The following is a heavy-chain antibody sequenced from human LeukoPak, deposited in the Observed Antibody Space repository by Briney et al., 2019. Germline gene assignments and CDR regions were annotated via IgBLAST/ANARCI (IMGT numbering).Heavy chain of an antibody. D-gene: IGHD3-3*01. CDR3: ATDNIWSGYLIDY. Sequence: PGGSLRLSCAASGFTFSSYAMSWVRQAPGKGLEWVSAISGSGGSTYYADSVKGRFTISRDNSKNTLYLQMNSLRAEDTAVYYCATDNIWSGYLIDYWGQGTLVTVSS. CDR2: ISGSGGST. V-gene: IGHV3-23*01. CDR1: GFTFSSYA. J-gene: IGHJ4*02.